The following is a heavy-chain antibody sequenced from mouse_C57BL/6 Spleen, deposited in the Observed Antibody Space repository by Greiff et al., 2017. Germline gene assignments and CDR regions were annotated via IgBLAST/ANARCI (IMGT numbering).Heavy chain of an antibody. Sequence: QVQLKQPGAELVKPGASVKVSCKASVYTFTSYWMHWVKQRPGQGLEWIGRIHPSDSDSNYNQKFKGKATLTVDKSSSTAYMQLSSLTSEDSAVYYCAIGSYYDLAWVAYWGQGTLVTVSA. D-gene: IGHD2-4*01. V-gene: IGHV1-74*01. CDR3: AIGSYYDLAWVAY. CDR2: IHPSDSDS. CDR1: VYTFTSYW. J-gene: IGHJ3*01.